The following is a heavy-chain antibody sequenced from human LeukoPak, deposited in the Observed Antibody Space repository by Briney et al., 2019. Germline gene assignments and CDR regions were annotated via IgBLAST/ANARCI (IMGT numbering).Heavy chain of an antibody. CDR1: GGSFSGYN. V-gene: IGHV4-34*01. J-gene: IGHJ3*02. CDR2: INHSGST. CDR3: ARPTYGDYVYGDAFDI. D-gene: IGHD4-17*01. Sequence: SETLSLTCAVYGGSFSGYNWSWIRQPPGKGLEWIGEINHSGSTNYNPSLKSRVTISVDTSKNQFSLKLSSVTAADTAVYYCARPTYGDYVYGDAFDIWGQGTMVTVSS.